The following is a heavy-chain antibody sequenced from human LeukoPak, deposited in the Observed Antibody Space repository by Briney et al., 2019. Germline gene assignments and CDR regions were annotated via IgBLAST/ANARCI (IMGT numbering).Heavy chain of an antibody. CDR3: ARSSSPVWFGAPPRS. CDR1: GGSFTTYY. V-gene: IGHV4-34*01. CDR2: VNHNGGT. J-gene: IGHJ5*02. D-gene: IGHD3-10*01. Sequence: SETLSLTCAVYGGSFTTYYWSWIRQPPGKGLEWIGEVNHNGGTNYNPSLKSRVTISVDTSKNQFSLKLSSVTAADTAVYYCARSSSPVWFGAPPRSWGQGTLVTVSS.